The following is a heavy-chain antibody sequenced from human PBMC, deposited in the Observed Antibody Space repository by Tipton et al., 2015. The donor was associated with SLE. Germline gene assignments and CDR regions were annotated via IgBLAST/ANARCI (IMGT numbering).Heavy chain of an antibody. Sequence: TLSLTCSVYSGSFSGNHWTWIRQPPGKGLEWIGEINHSGTTNYNPSLKSRVTISVDTSKNQFSLNLSSVTAADTAVYYCSRRVYPSSDLDYWGQGTLVTVSS. D-gene: IGHD2-2*01. V-gene: IGHV4-34*01. CDR2: INHSGTT. CDR3: SRRVYPSSDLDY. CDR1: SGSFSGNH. J-gene: IGHJ4*02.